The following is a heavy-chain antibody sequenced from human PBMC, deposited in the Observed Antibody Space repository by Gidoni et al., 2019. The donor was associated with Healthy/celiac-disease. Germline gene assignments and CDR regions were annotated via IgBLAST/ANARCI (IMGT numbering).Heavy chain of an antibody. J-gene: IGHJ6*02. CDR2: IYSGGST. V-gene: IGHV3-66*01. CDR1: GFTVSSNY. CDR3: ARDNRGIAAAGRGPSYYYSYGMDV. Sequence: EVQLVESGGGVVQPGGSLRLSGAASGFTVSSNYMSWVRQAPGKGLEWVSVIYSGGSTYSADSVKGRFTISRDNSKNPLYLQMNSLRAEDTAVYYCARDNRGIAAAGRGPSYYYSYGMDVWGQGTTVTVSS. D-gene: IGHD6-13*01.